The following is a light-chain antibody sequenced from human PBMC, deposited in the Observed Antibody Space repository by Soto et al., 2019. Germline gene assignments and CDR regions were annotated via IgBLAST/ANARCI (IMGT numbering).Light chain of an antibody. V-gene: IGKV1-9*01. CDR2: GAS. CDR3: QHLKSYHLS. CDR1: QDIISY. J-gene: IGKJ5*01. Sequence: DIQLTQSPSFLSASVGDRVTITCRASQDIISYLAWYQVRPGKAPKLLIYGASTLEGGVPSRFSGSGSGTEFTLTVSSLQPEDFATYDGQHLKSYHLSVGQGTRLEIK.